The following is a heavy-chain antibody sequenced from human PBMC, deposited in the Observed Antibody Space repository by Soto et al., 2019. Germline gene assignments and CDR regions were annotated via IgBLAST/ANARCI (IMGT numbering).Heavy chain of an antibody. D-gene: IGHD3-10*01. CDR1: GYTFTSHA. CDR3: ATARSGSVDY. J-gene: IGHJ4*02. V-gene: IGHV1-3*01. CDR2: INAGNDNT. Sequence: QVQLVQSGAEVREPGASVKVSCKASGYTFTSHAMHWVRQAPGQRLEWMAWINAGNDNTRYSQKFQGRVTITRDTSASTAYMELSSLRSEDTAVYYCATARSGSVDYLGQGTLVTVSS.